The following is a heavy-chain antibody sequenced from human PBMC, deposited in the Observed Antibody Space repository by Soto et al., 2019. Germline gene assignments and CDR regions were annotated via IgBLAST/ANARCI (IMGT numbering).Heavy chain of an antibody. CDR2: MNPNSGNT. V-gene: IGHV1-8*01. CDR1: GYTFTSYD. J-gene: IGHJ5*02. Sequence: GASVKVSCKASGYTFTSYDINWVRQATGQGLEWMGWMNPNSGNTGYAQKFQGRVTMTRNTSISTAYMELSSLRSEDTAVYYCARGNYYGSGSYYRGFDPWGQGALVTVSS. D-gene: IGHD3-10*01. CDR3: ARGNYYGSGSYYRGFDP.